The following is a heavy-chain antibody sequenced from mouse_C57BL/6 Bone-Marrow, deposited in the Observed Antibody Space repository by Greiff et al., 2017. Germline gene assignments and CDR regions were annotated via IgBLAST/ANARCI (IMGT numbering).Heavy chain of an antibody. J-gene: IGHJ4*01. V-gene: IGHV5-6*01. Sequence: EVMLVESGGDLVKPGGSLKLSCAASGFTFSSYGMSWVRQTPDKRLEWVATISSGGSYTYYPDSVKGRFTISRDNAKNTLCLQMSSLKSEDTAMYYCARGYDGYYYAMDYWGQGTSVTVSS. CDR1: GFTFSSYG. D-gene: IGHD2-14*01. CDR2: ISSGGSYT. CDR3: ARGYDGYYYAMDY.